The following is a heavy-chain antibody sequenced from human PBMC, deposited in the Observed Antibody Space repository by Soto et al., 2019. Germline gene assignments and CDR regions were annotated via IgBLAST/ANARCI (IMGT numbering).Heavy chain of an antibody. V-gene: IGHV4-31*03. Sequence: ASETLSLTCTVSGGSINSGGYYWSWIRQHPGKGLEWIGYIYYTGNTYYNPSLKSRVTISVDTSKNQFSLKLSSVTAADTAVYYCARGPYSNYVVDYWGQGTLVTVSS. CDR1: GGSINSGGYY. D-gene: IGHD4-4*01. J-gene: IGHJ4*02. CDR2: IYYTGNT. CDR3: ARGPYSNYVVDY.